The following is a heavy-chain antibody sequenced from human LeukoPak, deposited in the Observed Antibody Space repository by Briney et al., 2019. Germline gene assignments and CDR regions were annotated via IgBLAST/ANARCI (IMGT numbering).Heavy chain of an antibody. CDR2: VASSGTTK. Sequence: GGSLRLSCAASGFSFNTYEMDWVRQAPGKGLEWISYVASSGTTKYYADSVQGRFTISRDNAKNSLYLQMNSLRVEDTAVYYCARGGWHYVFNYWGQGTLVTVSS. CDR1: GFSFNTYE. V-gene: IGHV3-48*03. CDR3: ARGGWHYVFNY. J-gene: IGHJ4*02. D-gene: IGHD6-19*01.